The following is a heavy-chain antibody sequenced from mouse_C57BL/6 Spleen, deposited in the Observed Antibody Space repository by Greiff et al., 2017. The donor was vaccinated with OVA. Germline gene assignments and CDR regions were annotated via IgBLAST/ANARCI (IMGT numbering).Heavy chain of an antibody. CDR1: GYTFTSYW. Sequence: VQLQQSGAELVKPGASVKMSCKASGYTFTSYWITWVKQRPGHGLEWIGDIYPGSGSTNYNEKFTSKATLTVDTSSSTAYMQLSSLTSEDSAVYYCARHYYGSSRYFDVWGTGTTVTVSS. D-gene: IGHD1-1*01. CDR3: ARHYYGSSRYFDV. V-gene: IGHV1-55*01. CDR2: IYPGSGST. J-gene: IGHJ1*03.